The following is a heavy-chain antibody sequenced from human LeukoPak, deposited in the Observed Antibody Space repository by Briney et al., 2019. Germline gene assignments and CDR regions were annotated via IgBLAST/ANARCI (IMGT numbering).Heavy chain of an antibody. V-gene: IGHV4-59*08. CDR3: ARQYYDSSGYYYRDAFDI. CDR2: IYYSGST. Sequence: SETLSLTCTVSGGSISSYYWSWIRQPPGKGLEWIGYIYYSGSTNYNPSLKSRVTISVDTSKNQFSLKLSSVTAADTAAYYCARQYYDSSGYYYRDAFDIWGQGTVVTVSS. J-gene: IGHJ3*02. D-gene: IGHD3-22*01. CDR1: GGSISSYY.